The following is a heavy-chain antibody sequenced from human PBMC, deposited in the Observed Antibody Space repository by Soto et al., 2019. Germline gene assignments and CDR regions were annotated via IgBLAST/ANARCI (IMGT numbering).Heavy chain of an antibody. CDR2: ISWNSGSI. D-gene: IGHD2-15*01. J-gene: IGHJ5*02. Sequence: EVQLVESGGGLVQPGRSLRLSCAASGFTFDDYAMHWVRQAPGKGLEWVSGISWNSGSIGYADSVKGRFTISRDNAKNSLYLQMSSLRAEDTALYYCAKGADIVVVVAATAWGQGTLVTVSS. CDR3: AKGADIVVVVAATA. CDR1: GFTFDDYA. V-gene: IGHV3-9*01.